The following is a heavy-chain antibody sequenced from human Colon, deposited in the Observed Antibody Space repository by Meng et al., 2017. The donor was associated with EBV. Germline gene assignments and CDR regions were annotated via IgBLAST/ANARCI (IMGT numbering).Heavy chain of an antibody. CDR2: IHHPGYY. CDR3: ARRDYGNYPLKSP. Sequence: LLETCPGQVKTSADLSGTCAVDGGTITSNAWWRWVLQPPGKGLVWIGQIHHPGYYSFNPSLQSRVIMSVVKSKNHFFLPVRSVTASNTAVYYYARRDYGNYPLKSPWGQGVLVNVSS. CDR1: GGTITSNAW. D-gene: IGHD4-17*01. J-gene: IGHJ5*02. V-gene: IGHV4-4*02.